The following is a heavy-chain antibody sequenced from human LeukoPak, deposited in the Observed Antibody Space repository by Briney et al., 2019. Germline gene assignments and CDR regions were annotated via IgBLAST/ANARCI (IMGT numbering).Heavy chain of an antibody. D-gene: IGHD3-22*01. V-gene: IGHV1-46*01. Sequence: GASVKVSCKASGYTFTSYDINWVRQAPGQGLEWMGIINPSGSSTSYAQKFQGRVTMTRDMSTSTVYMELSSLRSDDTAMYYCARDLNYDSSGYVVWGQGTMVTVSS. CDR2: INPSGSST. CDR1: GYTFTSYD. CDR3: ARDLNYDSSGYVV. J-gene: IGHJ3*01.